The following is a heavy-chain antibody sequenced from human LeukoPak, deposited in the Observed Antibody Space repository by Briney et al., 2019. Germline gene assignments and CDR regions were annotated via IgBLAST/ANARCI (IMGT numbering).Heavy chain of an antibody. D-gene: IGHD3-10*01. CDR1: GGSISSGSYY. J-gene: IGHJ6*03. CDR3: ARDRVTMVRGVTQYYYYMDV. CDR2: IYTSGST. V-gene: IGHV4-61*02. Sequence: SETLSLTCTVSGGSISSGSYYWSWIRQPAGKGLEWIGRIYTSGSTNCNPSLKSRVTISVDTSKNQFSLKLSSVTAADTAVYYCARDRVTMVRGVTQYYYYMDVWGKGTTVTVSS.